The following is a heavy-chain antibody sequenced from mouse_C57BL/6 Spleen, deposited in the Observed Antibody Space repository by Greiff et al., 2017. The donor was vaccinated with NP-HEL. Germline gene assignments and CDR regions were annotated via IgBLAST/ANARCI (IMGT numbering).Heavy chain of an antibody. Sequence: VQLQQSGAELVKPGASVKMSCTASGYTFTSYWITWVKQRPGQGLEWIGDIYPGSGSTNYNEKFKSKATLTVDTSSSTAYMQLSSLTSEDSAVYYCARMVNRYFDVWGTGTTVTVSS. CDR1: GYTFTSYW. CDR3: ARMVNRYFDV. V-gene: IGHV1-55*01. D-gene: IGHD2-2*01. J-gene: IGHJ1*03. CDR2: IYPGSGST.